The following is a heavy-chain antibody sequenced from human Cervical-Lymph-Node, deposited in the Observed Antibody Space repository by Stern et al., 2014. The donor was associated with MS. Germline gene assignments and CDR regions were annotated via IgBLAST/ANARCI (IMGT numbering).Heavy chain of an antibody. CDR1: GYTLTELS. V-gene: IGHV1-24*01. J-gene: IGHJ5*02. CDR2: FDPEDGNT. CDR3: VTFTGDP. D-gene: IGHD1-14*01. Sequence: VQLVESGAEVKKPGASVKVSCKVSGYTLTELSMQWVRQAPGKGLEWMGGFDPEDGNTVYAQKFQGRVTMTEDTSTDTAYMELSRLASEDTAVYYCVTFTGDPWGQGTLVTVSS.